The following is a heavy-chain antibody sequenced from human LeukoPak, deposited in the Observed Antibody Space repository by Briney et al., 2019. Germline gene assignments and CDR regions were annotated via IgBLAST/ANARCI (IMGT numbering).Heavy chain of an antibody. CDR2: INAGNGNT. V-gene: IGHV1-3*03. Sequence: ASVKVSCKASGYTFTSYAMHWVRQAPGQRLEWMGWINAGNGNTKYSREFQGRVTITRDTSASTAYMELSSLRSEDMAVYYCARAQQLDPPQYYFDYWGQGTLVTVSS. J-gene: IGHJ4*02. CDR1: GYTFTSYA. CDR3: ARAQQLDPPQYYFDY. D-gene: IGHD6-6*01.